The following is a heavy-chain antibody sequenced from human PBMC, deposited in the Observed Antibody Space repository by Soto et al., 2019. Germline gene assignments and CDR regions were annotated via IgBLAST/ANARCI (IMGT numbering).Heavy chain of an antibody. V-gene: IGHV3-23*01. Sequence: GAFMRLSCAASGLTITSYAMSWVRQTTGKGVEWVSDISGSGGSTYYEDSVKGRFTISRDNSKNTLYLQMNSLRAEDTAVYYGAIDSHSYESSRLVPGYWRQGPLVTATS. J-gene: IGHJ4*02. CDR1: GLTITSYA. D-gene: IGHD3-22*01. CDR2: ISGSGGST. CDR3: AIDSHSYESSRLVPGY.